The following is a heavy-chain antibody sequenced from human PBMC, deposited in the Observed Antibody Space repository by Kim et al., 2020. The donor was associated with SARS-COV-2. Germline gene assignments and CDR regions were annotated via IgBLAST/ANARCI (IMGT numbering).Heavy chain of an antibody. CDR3: ARDPSRIAAAGTIVGSY. Sequence: GGSLRLSCAASGFTVSSNYMSWVRQAPGKGLEWVSVIYSGGSTYYADSVKGRFTISRDNSKNTLYLQMNSLRAEDTAVYYCARDPSRIAAAGTIVGSYWGQGTLVTVSS. CDR2: IYSGGST. J-gene: IGHJ4*02. V-gene: IGHV3-66*01. D-gene: IGHD6-13*01. CDR1: GFTVSSNY.